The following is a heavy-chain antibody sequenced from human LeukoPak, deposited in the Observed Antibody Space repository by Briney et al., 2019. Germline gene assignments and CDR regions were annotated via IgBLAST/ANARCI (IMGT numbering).Heavy chain of an antibody. J-gene: IGHJ6*02. CDR1: GGSISSGGYY. Sequence: PSETLSLTCTVSGGSISSGGYYWSWIRQHPGKGLEWIGYIYYGGSTYYNPSLKSRVTISVDTPKNQFSLKLSSVTAADTAVYYCARDKVSGLAVAGNNYYYGMDVWGQGTTVTVSS. D-gene: IGHD6-19*01. V-gene: IGHV4-31*03. CDR3: ARDKVSGLAVAGNNYYYGMDV. CDR2: IYYGGST.